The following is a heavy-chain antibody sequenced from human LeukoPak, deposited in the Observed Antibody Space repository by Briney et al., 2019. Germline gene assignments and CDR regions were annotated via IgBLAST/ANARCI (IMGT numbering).Heavy chain of an antibody. V-gene: IGHV6-1*01. CDR1: GDSVSSNSAA. Sequence: SQTLSLTCAIPGDSVSSNSAAWNWIRQSPSRGLEWLGRTYYRSKWYNDYAVSVKSRITITPDTSKNQFSLQLNSVTPEDTAMCYCPSVVDPSYADYGGMFDSWGQGALVTVSS. J-gene: IGHJ4*02. CDR2: TYYRSKWYN. CDR3: PSVVDPSYADYGGMFDS. D-gene: IGHD4-23*01.